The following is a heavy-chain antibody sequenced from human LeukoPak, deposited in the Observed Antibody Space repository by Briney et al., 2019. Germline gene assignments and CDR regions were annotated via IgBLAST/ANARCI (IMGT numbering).Heavy chain of an antibody. CDR3: AKGNSGWSSNWFDP. CDR2: ISGSGGST. J-gene: IGHJ5*02. CDR1: GFTFSSYG. V-gene: IGHV3-23*01. Sequence: GGSLRLSCAASGFTFSSYGMSWVRQAPGKGLEWVSAISGSGGSTYYADSVKGRFTISRDNSKNTLYLQMNSLRAEDTAVYYCAKGNSGWSSNWFDPWGQGTLVTVSS. D-gene: IGHD6-19*01.